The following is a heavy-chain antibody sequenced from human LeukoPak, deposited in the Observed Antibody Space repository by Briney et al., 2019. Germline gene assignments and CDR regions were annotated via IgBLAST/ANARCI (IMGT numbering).Heavy chain of an antibody. Sequence: SQTLSLTCAVSGGSISSGGYSWSWVRQPPGKGLEWIGYIYHSGSTYYNPSLKSRVTISVDRSKNQVSLKLSSVTAADTAVYYWARGSYDMIFTWSAPWGQGPLVTVSS. J-gene: IGHJ5*02. CDR1: GGSISSGGYS. CDR3: ARGSYDMIFTWSAP. D-gene: IGHD3/OR15-3a*01. CDR2: IYHSGST. V-gene: IGHV4-30-2*01.